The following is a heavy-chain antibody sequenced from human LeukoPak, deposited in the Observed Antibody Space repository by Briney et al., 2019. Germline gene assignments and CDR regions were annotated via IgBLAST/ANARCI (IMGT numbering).Heavy chain of an antibody. CDR1: GFTFNNYG. Sequence: PGGSLRLSCSASGFTFNNYGMSWVRQAPGKGLEWVSSISGSGDSTYYADSVKGRFTISRDNSKNTLYLQLNSLRAEDTAVYYCAKDQGYYGSGSYKEYFQHWGQGTLVTVSS. V-gene: IGHV3-23*01. CDR3: AKDQGYYGSGSYKEYFQH. J-gene: IGHJ1*01. CDR2: ISGSGDST. D-gene: IGHD3-10*01.